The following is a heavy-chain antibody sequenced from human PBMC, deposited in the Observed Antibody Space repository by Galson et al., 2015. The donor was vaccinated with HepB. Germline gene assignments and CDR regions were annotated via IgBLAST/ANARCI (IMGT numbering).Heavy chain of an antibody. D-gene: IGHD3-16*01. V-gene: IGHV3-23*01. CDR3: AKDNGAGERSILSYYYYGMDV. Sequence: SGPSSGFTSGSQATSWVRQAPGKGLEWGSVISGWGRRTYHAEAVKGRFTISRDNSKNTLYLQMNSLRAEDTAVYYCAKDNGAGERSILSYYYYGMDVWGQGTTVTVSS. J-gene: IGHJ6*02. CDR2: ISGWGRRT. CDR1: GFTSGSQA.